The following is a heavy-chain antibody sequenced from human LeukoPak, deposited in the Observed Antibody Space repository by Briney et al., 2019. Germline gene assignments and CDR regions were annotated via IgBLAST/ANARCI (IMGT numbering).Heavy chain of an antibody. CDR1: GFTFDDYA. D-gene: IGHD6-6*01. Sequence: GRSLRLSCAASGFTFDDYAMHWVRQAPGKGLEWVSGISWNSGSIGYADSVKGRFTISRDNSKNTLYLQVNSLRAEDTAVYYCAKDTSRHSSSSGGIYFDYWGQGTLVTVSS. CDR3: AKDTSRHSSSSGGIYFDY. J-gene: IGHJ4*02. CDR2: ISWNSGSI. V-gene: IGHV3-9*01.